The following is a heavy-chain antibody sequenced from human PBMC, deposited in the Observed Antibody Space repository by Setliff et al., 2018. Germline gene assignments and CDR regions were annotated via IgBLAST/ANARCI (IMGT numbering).Heavy chain of an antibody. CDR2: IRQDGTNK. CDR1: GFTISNYW. Sequence: GGSLRLSCVASGFTISNYWMAWVRQAPGKGLEWVADIRQDGTNKYYVDSVKGRFIISRDNAKDSLYLQMNSLRGEDTAVYYCARGTSGWFPHDYWGQGTLVTVSS. V-gene: IGHV3-7*03. D-gene: IGHD6-19*01. J-gene: IGHJ4*02. CDR3: ARGTSGWFPHDY.